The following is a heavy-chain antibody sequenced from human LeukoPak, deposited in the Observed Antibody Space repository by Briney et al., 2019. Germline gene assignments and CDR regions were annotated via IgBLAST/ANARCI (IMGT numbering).Heavy chain of an antibody. CDR2: IYHSGST. CDR3: ARPTRGSGWGFDP. CDR1: GGSISSGGYS. V-gene: IGHV4-30-2*01. J-gene: IGHJ5*02. D-gene: IGHD6-19*01. Sequence: SETLSLTCAVSGGSISSGGYSWSWIRQPPGKGLEWIGYIYHSGSTNYNPSLKSRVTISVDTSKNQFSLKLSSVTAADTAVYYCARPTRGSGWGFDPWGQGTLVTVSS.